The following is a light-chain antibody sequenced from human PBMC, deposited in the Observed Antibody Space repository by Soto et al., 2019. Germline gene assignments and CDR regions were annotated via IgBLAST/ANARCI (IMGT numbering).Light chain of an antibody. J-gene: IGLJ2*01. CDR2: DVS. V-gene: IGLV2-14*03. Sequence: QSALTQPASVSGSPGQSITISCTGTSSDVGGYNYVSWYQQHPGKAPKLMIYDVSNRPSGVSNRFSGSKSGDTASLTISGLQAEDDAYYYCSSYSGSTTLVIFGGGTKLTVL. CDR3: SSYSGSTTLVI. CDR1: SSDVGGYNY.